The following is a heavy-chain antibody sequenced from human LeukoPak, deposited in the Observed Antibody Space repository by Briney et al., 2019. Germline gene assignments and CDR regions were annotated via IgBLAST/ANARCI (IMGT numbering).Heavy chain of an antibody. CDR3: ARVRSNYYDSSGYYYRPYDWFDP. V-gene: IGHV3-7*01. Sequence: GGSLRLSCAASGFTFSSYWMSWVRQAPGKGLEWVANINQDGSEKYYVDSVKGRFTISRDNAKNSLYLQMNSLRAEDTAVYYCARVRSNYYDSSGYYYRPYDWFDPWGQGTLVTVSS. J-gene: IGHJ5*02. CDR2: INQDGSEK. CDR1: GFTFSSYW. D-gene: IGHD3-22*01.